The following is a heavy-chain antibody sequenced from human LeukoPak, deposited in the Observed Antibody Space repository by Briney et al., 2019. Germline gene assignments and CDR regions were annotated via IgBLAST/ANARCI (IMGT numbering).Heavy chain of an antibody. D-gene: IGHD3-10*01. CDR3: AREGSGSHDY. CDR2: IYYSGST. CDR1: GGSISSCDYY. V-gene: IGHV4-30-4*01. Sequence: SQTLSLTCTVSGGSISSCDYYWSWIRQPPGMGPEWIVYIYYSGSTYYNPSLKSRVTISVDTSKNQFSLKLSSVTAADTAVYYCAREGSGSHDYWGQGTLVTVSS. J-gene: IGHJ4*02.